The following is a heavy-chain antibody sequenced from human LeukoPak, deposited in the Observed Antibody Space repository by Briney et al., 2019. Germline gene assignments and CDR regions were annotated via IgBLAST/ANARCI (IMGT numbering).Heavy chain of an antibody. CDR2: IWSDGSNR. D-gene: IGHD4-11*01. Sequence: GGSLRLSCAASGFIYSHYGMHWVRQAPGKGLEWVAVIWSDGSNRYYAGSVKGRFTNPRDNSLNKLFLQMNSLRAEDTAMYYCARDAQRGFDYSNSLEYWGHGTLVTVSS. CDR3: ARDAQRGFDYSNSLEY. J-gene: IGHJ4*01. CDR1: GFIYSHYG. V-gene: IGHV3-33*01.